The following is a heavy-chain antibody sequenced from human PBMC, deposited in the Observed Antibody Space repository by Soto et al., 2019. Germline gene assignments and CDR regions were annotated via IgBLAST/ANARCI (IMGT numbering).Heavy chain of an antibody. CDR3: ARRNYDFWSAQCRYYYYMDV. CDR1: GGSISSYY. Sequence: SETLSLTCTVSGGSISSYYWSWIRQPPGKGLEWIGYIYYSGSTNYNPSLKSRVTISVDTSKNQFSLKLSSVTAADTAVYYCARRNYDFWSAQCRYYYYMDVWGKGTTVTVS. D-gene: IGHD3-3*01. CDR2: IYYSGST. J-gene: IGHJ6*03. V-gene: IGHV4-59*08.